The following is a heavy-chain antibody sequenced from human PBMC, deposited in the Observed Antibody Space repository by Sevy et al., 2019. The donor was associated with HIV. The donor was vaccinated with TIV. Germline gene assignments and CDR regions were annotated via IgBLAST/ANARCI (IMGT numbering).Heavy chain of an antibody. CDR1: GGSISTYY. CDR3: VRDPNWGSPGY. D-gene: IGHD7-27*01. V-gene: IGHV4-59*01. Sequence: SETLSLTCTVSGGSISTYYWSWIRQSSGKTLEWIGFIYYTGTTTYNPSLKSRVTISVDTSKNQFSLNLRSVTAADTAIYYCVRDPNWGSPGYWGQGTLVTVSS. J-gene: IGHJ4*02. CDR2: IYYTGTT.